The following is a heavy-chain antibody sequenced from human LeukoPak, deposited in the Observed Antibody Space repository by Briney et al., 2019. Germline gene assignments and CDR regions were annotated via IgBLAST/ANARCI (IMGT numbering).Heavy chain of an antibody. V-gene: IGHV1-18*01. CDR1: GYTFTSYG. CDR2: ISAYNGNT. D-gene: IGHD2-2*01. CDR3: ARDLRGYCSSTSCYAYFQH. Sequence: GASVKVSCKASGYTFTSYGISWVRQAPGQGLEWMGWISAYNGNTNYAQKLQGRVTMTTDTSTSTAYMELRSLRSDDTAVYYCARDLRGYCSSTSCYAYFQHWGQGTLVTVSS. J-gene: IGHJ1*01.